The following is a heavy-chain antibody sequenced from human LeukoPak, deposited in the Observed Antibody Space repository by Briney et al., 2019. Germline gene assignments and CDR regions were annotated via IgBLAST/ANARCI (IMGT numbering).Heavy chain of an antibody. V-gene: IGHV1-69*13. CDR3: ARDWVAGSPDAFDI. CDR2: IIPIFGTA. Sequence: SVKVSCKASGGTFSSYAISWVRQAPGQGLEWMGGIIPIFGTANYAQKFQGRVTITADESTSTAYMELRSLRSDDTAVYYCARDWVAGSPDAFDIWGQGTMVTVSS. CDR1: GGTFSSYA. D-gene: IGHD6-19*01. J-gene: IGHJ3*02.